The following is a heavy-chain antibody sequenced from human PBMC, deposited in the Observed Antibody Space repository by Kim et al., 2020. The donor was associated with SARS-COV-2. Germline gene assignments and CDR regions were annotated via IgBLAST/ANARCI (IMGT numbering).Heavy chain of an antibody. CDR1: GFTFSSYA. Sequence: GGSLRLSCAASGFTFSSYAMSWVRQAPGKGLEWVSAISGSGGSTYYAHSVKGRFTISRDNSKNTLYLQMNSLRAEDTAVYYCAKDRAAAGRDYYYYGMDVWGQGTTVTVSS. CDR3: AKDRAAAGRDYYYYGMDV. J-gene: IGHJ6*02. V-gene: IGHV3-23*01. D-gene: IGHD6-13*01. CDR2: ISGSGGST.